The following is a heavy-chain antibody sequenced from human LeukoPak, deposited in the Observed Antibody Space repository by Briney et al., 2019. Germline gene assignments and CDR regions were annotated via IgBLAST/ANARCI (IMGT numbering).Heavy chain of an antibody. J-gene: IGHJ4*02. D-gene: IGHD3-10*02. CDR3: ARHGYNARHYVLDF. CDR2: IYTTGKT. CDR1: SGSINSYY. Sequence: SETLSLTCTVSSGSINSYYWGWVRQPAGRGLEWIGRIYTTGKTDYNPSLKSRLTMSVDTSKRQFSLNLTSVTAADTAIYFCARHGYNARHYVLDFWSQGTLVTVSS. V-gene: IGHV4-4*07.